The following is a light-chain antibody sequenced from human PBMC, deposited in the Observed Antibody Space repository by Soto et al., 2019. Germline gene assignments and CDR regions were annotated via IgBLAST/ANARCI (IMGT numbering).Light chain of an antibody. CDR1: QSVSSN. V-gene: IGKV3-11*01. CDR2: DAS. CDR3: QQRSNWPLT. Sequence: EIVMTQSPATLSVSPGERATLSCRASQSVSSNLAWYQQKPGQAPRLLIYDASNRATGIPARFSGSGSGTDFTLTISSLEPEDFAVYYCQQRSNWPLTFGQGTRREIK. J-gene: IGKJ5*01.